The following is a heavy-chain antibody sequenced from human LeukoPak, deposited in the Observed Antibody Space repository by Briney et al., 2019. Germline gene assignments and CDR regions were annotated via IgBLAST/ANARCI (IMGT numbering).Heavy chain of an antibody. D-gene: IGHD1-1*01. CDR1: GGSISSYH. CDR2: IYYSGST. J-gene: IGHJ5*02. Sequence: SETLSLTCTVSGGSISSYHWSWIRQPPGKGLEWIGYIYYSGSTNYNPSLKSRVTISVDTSKNQFSLKLSSVTAADTAVYYCARGYPKSTVDPWGQGTLVTVSS. V-gene: IGHV4-59*01. CDR3: ARGYPKSTVDP.